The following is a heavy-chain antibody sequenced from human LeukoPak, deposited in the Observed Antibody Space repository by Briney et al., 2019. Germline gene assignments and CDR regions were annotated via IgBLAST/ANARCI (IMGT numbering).Heavy chain of an antibody. V-gene: IGHV4-34*01. D-gene: IGHD5-12*01. Sequence: SSETLSLTCAVNGGSFSAYYWTWIRQSPGKGLGWIGEINPSGSANYHPSLKSRVTTSLDTSNNQFSLRLRSVTAADTALYYCARGTNGPRLNYWGQGTLVTVSS. CDR1: GGSFSAYY. CDR2: INPSGSA. CDR3: ARGTNGPRLNY. J-gene: IGHJ4*02.